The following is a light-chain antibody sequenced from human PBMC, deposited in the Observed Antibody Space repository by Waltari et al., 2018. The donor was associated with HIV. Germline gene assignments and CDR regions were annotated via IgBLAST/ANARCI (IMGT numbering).Light chain of an antibody. V-gene: IGLV1-40*01. Sequence: QSALTQPPSVSGAPGQRVTISCTGLRSTNFGTTYAVHWYQHVPATGPRLIISTNSNRPSGVPDRFSASKSGTSASLAILELQAEDEADYYCQSFDRLSALPIFGGGTSLTV. CDR1: RSTNFGTTYA. J-gene: IGLJ2*01. CDR2: TNS. CDR3: QSFDRLSALPI.